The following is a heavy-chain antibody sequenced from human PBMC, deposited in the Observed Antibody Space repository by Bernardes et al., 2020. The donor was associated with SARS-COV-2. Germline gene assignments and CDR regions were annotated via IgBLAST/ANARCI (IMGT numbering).Heavy chain of an antibody. CDR2: INTDGSST. Sequence: GGSLRLSCAASGFTFSNYWIHWVRQAPGKGMVWVSRINTDGSSTGYADSVRGRFTISRDNAKSTLYLEMTSLRADDTAIYYCARILRDNGFGSGYYDLWGRGTLVTVSS. V-gene: IGHV3-74*01. CDR1: GFTFSNYW. J-gene: IGHJ2*01. D-gene: IGHD4-17*01. CDR3: ARILRDNGFGSGYYDL.